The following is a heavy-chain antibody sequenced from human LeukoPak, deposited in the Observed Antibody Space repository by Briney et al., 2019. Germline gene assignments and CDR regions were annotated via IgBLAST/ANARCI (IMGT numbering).Heavy chain of an antibody. CDR1: GGSISSGDYY. D-gene: IGHD5-18*01. V-gene: IGHV4-30-4*01. CDR3: AKLSRPHDAFDI. CDR2: IYYSGST. J-gene: IGHJ3*02. Sequence: PSQTLSLTCAVSGGSISSGDYYWSWIRQPPGKGLEWIGYIYYSGSTYYNPSLKSRVTISVDTSKNQFSLKLSSVTAADTAVYYCAKLSRPHDAFDIWGQGTMVTVSS.